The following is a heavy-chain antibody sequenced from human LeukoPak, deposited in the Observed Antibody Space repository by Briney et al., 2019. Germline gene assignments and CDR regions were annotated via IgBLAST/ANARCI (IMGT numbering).Heavy chain of an antibody. Sequence: SQTLSLTCAISGDSVSSKSAAWNWIRQSPSRGLEWLGRTYYRSKWHNDYAVSVKSRINVNPDTSKNQFSLQLNSLTPEDTAVYYCARGQTIVGATDFDYWGQGTLVTVSS. CDR3: ARGQTIVGATDFDY. J-gene: IGHJ4*02. D-gene: IGHD1-26*01. CDR2: TYYRSKWHN. CDR1: GDSVSSKSAA. V-gene: IGHV6-1*01.